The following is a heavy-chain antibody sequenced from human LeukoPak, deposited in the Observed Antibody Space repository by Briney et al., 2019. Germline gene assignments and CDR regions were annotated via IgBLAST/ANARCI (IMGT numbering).Heavy chain of an antibody. J-gene: IGHJ3*02. CDR3: ARIEYSSSRAFGI. D-gene: IGHD6-6*01. Sequence: SETLSLTCAVSGGSFSGYYWSWIRQPPGKGLEWIGEINHSGSTNYNPSLKSRVTISVDTSKNQFSLKLSSVTAADTAVYYCARIEYSSSRAFGIWGQGTMVTVSS. CDR2: INHSGST. V-gene: IGHV4-34*01. CDR1: GGSFSGYY.